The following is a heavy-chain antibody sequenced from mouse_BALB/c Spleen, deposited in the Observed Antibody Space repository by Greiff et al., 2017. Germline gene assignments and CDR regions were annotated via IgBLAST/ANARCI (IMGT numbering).Heavy chain of an antibody. Sequence: VKLVESGPGLVAPSQSLSITCTVSGFSFSRYSVHWVRQPPGKGLEWLGMIWGGGSTDYNSALKSRLSISKDNSKSQDFLKMNSLPTDDTATYYCASEHCGSSAFDVWGAGTTVTVSS. V-gene: IGHV2-6-4*01. J-gene: IGHJ1*01. CDR3: ASEHCGSSAFDV. D-gene: IGHD1-1*01. CDR1: GFSFSRYS. CDR2: IWGGGST.